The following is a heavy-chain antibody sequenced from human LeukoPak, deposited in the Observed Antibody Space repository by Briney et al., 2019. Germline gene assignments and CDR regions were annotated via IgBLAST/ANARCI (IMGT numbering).Heavy chain of an antibody. CDR1: GVSISPFY. Sequence: PSETLSLTCTVSGVSISPFYWSWIRQYPGKGLEWLAYINYSGSTNYNPSLRSRVTISLDASKNQFSLKLTSVTAADTAVYYCARGAGWWGSWGQGTLVTVSS. CDR2: INYSGST. D-gene: IGHD2-15*01. J-gene: IGHJ5*02. CDR3: ARGAGWWGS. V-gene: IGHV4-59*01.